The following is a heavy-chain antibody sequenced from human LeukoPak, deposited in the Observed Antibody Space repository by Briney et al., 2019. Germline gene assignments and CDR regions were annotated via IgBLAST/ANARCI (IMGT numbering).Heavy chain of an antibody. J-gene: IGHJ4*02. CDR1: GFTVSSNH. CDR3: ARDILGYCSSTSCSAFDY. CDR2: IYSGGST. D-gene: IGHD2-2*01. V-gene: IGHV3-66*01. Sequence: GGSLRLSCAASGFTVSSNHMSWVRQAPGKGLEWVSVIYSGGSTYYADSVKGRFTISRDNSKNTLYLQMNSLRAEDTAVYYCARDILGYCSSTSCSAFDYWGQGTLVTVSS.